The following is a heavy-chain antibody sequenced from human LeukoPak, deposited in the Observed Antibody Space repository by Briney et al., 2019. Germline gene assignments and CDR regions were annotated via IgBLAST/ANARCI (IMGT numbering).Heavy chain of an antibody. V-gene: IGHV3-66*02. CDR3: AANYDFWGGYPPD. CDR2: LYSSGTT. J-gene: IGHJ4*02. CDR1: GFTVNSKY. D-gene: IGHD3-3*01. Sequence: GGSLRLSCAVSGFTVNSKYMNWVRQAPGKGLEWVSILYSSGTTYYADSVKGRFTISRDNSKNTLYLQMNSVRAEDTAVYYCAANYDFWGGYPPDWGQGTLVTVSS.